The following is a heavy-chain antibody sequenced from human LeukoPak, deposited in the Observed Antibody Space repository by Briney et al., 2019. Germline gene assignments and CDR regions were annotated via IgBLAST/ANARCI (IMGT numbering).Heavy chain of an antibody. V-gene: IGHV3-23*01. CDR3: AKKRGSGWRYYFDY. J-gene: IGHJ4*02. CDR2: ISGSGGST. D-gene: IGHD6-19*01. CDR1: GFTFSSCA. Sequence: GGSLRLSCAASGFTFSSCAMSWVRQAPGKGLEWVSAISGSGGSTYYADSVKGRFTISRDNSKNTLYLQMNSLRAEDTAVYYCAKKRGSGWRYYFDYWGQGTLVTVSP.